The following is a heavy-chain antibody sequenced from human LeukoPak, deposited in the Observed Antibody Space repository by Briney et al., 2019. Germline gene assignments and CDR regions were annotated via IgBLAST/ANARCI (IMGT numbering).Heavy chain of an antibody. Sequence: SETLSLTCTLSGDSITSSDHYWVWFRQSPGKGLEWIGSVSQSGNTYYRSSLKSRVTISVDTSKNQFSLKLSSVTAADTAVYYCARGEGLGIDYWGQGTLVTVSS. V-gene: IGHV4-39*07. CDR2: VSQSGNT. CDR1: GDSITSSDHY. CDR3: ARGEGLGIDY. D-gene: IGHD3/OR15-3a*01. J-gene: IGHJ4*02.